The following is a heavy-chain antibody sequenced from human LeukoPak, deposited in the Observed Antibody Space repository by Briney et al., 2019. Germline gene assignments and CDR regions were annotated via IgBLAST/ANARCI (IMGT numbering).Heavy chain of an antibody. V-gene: IGHV3-30-3*01. CDR1: GFTFSSYA. D-gene: IGHD6-13*01. CDR2: ISYDGSNK. Sequence: PGRSLRLSCAASGFTFSSYAMHWVRQAPGKGLEWVAVISYDGSNKYYADSVKGRFTISRDNSKNTLYLQMNSLRSEDTAVYYCARVRVGSWYYFDYWGQGTLVTVSS. CDR3: ARVRVGSWYYFDY. J-gene: IGHJ4*02.